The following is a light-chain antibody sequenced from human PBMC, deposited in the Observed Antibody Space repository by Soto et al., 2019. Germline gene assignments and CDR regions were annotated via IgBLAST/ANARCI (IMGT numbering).Light chain of an antibody. CDR3: QSYDNSVSGVV. CDR2: GNS. CDR1: SSNIGANYD. J-gene: IGLJ7*01. Sequence: SAMTQPPSVSGAPGQRVTISCTGSSSNIGANYDVHWYQQLPGTAPKLLIYGNSNRPSGVPDRFSGSRSGTSASLAITGLQAEDEADYYCQSYDNSVSGVVFGGGTQLTVL. V-gene: IGLV1-40*01.